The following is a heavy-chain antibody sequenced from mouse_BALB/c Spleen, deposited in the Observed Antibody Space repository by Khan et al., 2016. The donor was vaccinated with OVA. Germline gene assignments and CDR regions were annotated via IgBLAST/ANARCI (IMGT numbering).Heavy chain of an antibody. J-gene: IGHJ2*01. CDR3: TRPAYDGYYDY. Sequence: QVQLQQSGPELVRPGVSVKISCKGSGYTFTDYAIHWVKQSHAKSLEWIGLISSYSGNTNYKQKFKDKATMTVDQSSSTAYMELARLTSEDSAIYYCTRPAYDGYYDYWGQGTTLTVSS. CDR1: GYTFTDYA. V-gene: IGHV1S137*01. D-gene: IGHD2-3*01. CDR2: ISSYSGNT.